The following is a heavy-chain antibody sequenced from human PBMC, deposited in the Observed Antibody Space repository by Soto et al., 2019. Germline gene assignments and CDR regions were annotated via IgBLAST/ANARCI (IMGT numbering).Heavy chain of an antibody. J-gene: IGHJ6*03. CDR3: AKDRTALHCTDGVCYEGYQYYYMDV. V-gene: IGHV3-23*01. D-gene: IGHD2-8*01. CDR2: ITGSGGSS. CDR1: GFTFTSYA. Sequence: GGSLRLSCAASGFTFTSYAMSWVRQAPGKGLEWVSAITGSGGSSYYADSVKGRFTVSRDTSKKTLFLQMNSLRGADSAIYCCAKDRTALHCTDGVCYEGYQYYYMDVWGKGTTVTVSS.